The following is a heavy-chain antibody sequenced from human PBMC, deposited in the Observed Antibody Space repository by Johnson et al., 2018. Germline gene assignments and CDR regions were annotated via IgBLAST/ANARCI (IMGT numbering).Heavy chain of an antibody. J-gene: IGHJ6*03. V-gene: IGHV3-9*01. Sequence: EVQLVESGGGLVQPGRSLRLSCAASGFTFDDYAMHWVRQAPGKGLEWVSGISWNSGSIGYADSVKGRFPISRDNAKNSLYLQMHSLRAEDTALYYCAKEGWFGGNYYFYYMDVWGKGTTVTGSS. CDR3: AKEGWFGGNYYFYYMDV. CDR2: ISWNSGSI. CDR1: GFTFDDYA. D-gene: IGHD3-10*01.